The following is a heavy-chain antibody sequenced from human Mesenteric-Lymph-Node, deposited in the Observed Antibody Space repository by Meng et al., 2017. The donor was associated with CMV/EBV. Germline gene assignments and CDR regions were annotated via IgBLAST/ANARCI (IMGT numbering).Heavy chain of an antibody. CDR3: ARGFRNYFETSGHYYRF. V-gene: IGHV4-34*01. D-gene: IGHD3-22*01. CDR1: GSFSGYF. CDR2: INHSGTT. J-gene: IGHJ4*02. Sequence: GSFSGYFWTWIGQSPGKGLEWLGEINHSGTTNYNPSLKSRITIAVDTSKNQFSLNLRSVTATDTAVYYCARGFRNYFETSGHYYRFWGQGTLVTGLL.